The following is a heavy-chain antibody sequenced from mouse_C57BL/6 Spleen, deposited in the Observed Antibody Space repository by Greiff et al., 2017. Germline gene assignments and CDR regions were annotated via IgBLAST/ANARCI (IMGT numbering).Heavy chain of an antibody. CDR1: GYAFSSYW. CDR3: ARWEVTGNCDY. CDR2: IYPGDGDT. V-gene: IGHV1-80*01. Sequence: VQGVESGAELVKPGASVKISCKASGYAFSSYWMNWVKQRPGTGLEWIGQIYPGDGDTNYNGKFKGKATLTADKSSSTAYMQLSSLTSVDSAVYFCARWEVTGNCDYWGQGTTLTVSS. J-gene: IGHJ2*01. D-gene: IGHD2-2*01.